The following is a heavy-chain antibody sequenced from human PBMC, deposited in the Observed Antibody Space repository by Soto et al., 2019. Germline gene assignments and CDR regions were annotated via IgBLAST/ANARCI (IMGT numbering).Heavy chain of an antibody. CDR2: IYYSGST. J-gene: IGHJ4*02. CDR3: ARSNGLYASGSWLNY. V-gene: IGHV4-39*07. Sequence: SETLSLTCTVSGGSISSSSYYWGWIRQPPGKGLEWIGSIYYSGSTYYNPSLKSRVTISVDKSKNQFSLKLNSVTAADTAVYYCARSNGLYASGSWLNYWGQGTLVTVSS. D-gene: IGHD3-10*01. CDR1: GGSISSSSYY.